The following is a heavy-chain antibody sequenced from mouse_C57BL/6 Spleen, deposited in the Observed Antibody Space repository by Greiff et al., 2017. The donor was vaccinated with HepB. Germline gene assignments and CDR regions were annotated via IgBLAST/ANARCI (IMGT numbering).Heavy chain of an antibody. V-gene: IGHV5-16*01. Sequence: EVQLVESEGGLVQPGSSMKLSCTASGFTFSDYYMAWVRQVPEKGLEWVANINYDGSSTYYLDSLKSRFIISRDNAKNILYLQMSSLKSEDTATYYWAREWDDYGSSSGWYFDVWGTGTTVTVSS. CDR3: AREWDDYGSSSGWYFDV. J-gene: IGHJ1*03. D-gene: IGHD1-1*01. CDR2: INYDGSST. CDR1: GFTFSDYY.